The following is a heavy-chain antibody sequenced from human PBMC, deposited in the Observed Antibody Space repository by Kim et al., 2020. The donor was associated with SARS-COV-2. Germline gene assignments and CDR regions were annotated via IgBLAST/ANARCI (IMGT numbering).Heavy chain of an antibody. D-gene: IGHD3-10*01. V-gene: IGHV4-31*03. J-gene: IGHJ6*02. Sequence: SETLSLTCTVSGGSISSGGYYWSWIRQHPGKGLEWIGYIYYSGSTYYNPSPKSRVTISVDTSKNQFSLKLSSVTAADTAVYYCVRGGGVRGVIKNYYYYGMDVWGQGTTVTVSS. CDR3: VRGGGVRGVIKNYYYYGMDV. CDR2: IYYSGST. CDR1: GGSISSGGYY.